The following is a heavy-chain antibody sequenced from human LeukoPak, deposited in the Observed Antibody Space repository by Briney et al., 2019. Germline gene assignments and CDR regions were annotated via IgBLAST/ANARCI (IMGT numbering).Heavy chain of an antibody. V-gene: IGHV3-7*03. CDR3: AADSRGYSYGSNYYYGMDV. CDR2: IKQDGSEK. Sequence: GGSLRLSCAASGFTFSSYWMSWVRQAPGKGLERVANIKQDGSEKYYVDSVKGRFTISRDNAKNSLYLQMNSLRAEDTAVYYCAADSRGYSYGSNYYYGMDVWGKGTTVTVSS. D-gene: IGHD5-18*01. CDR1: GFTFSSYW. J-gene: IGHJ6*04.